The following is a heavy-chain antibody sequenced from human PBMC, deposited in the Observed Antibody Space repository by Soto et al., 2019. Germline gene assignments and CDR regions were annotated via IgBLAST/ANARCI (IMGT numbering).Heavy chain of an antibody. CDR3: VKDGSSGWPYYYGMDV. D-gene: IGHD6-19*01. J-gene: IGHJ6*02. CDR2: ISYDGRNK. CDR1: GFTFSSYG. V-gene: IGHV3-30*18. Sequence: QVQLVESGGGGVQPGRSLRLSCAASGFTFSSYGMHWVRQAPGKGLEWVAVISYDGRNKYYADSVKGRFTISRDNSRNTLFVQMSSLRAEDTAVYYCVKDGSSGWPYYYGMDVWGQGTTVTVSS.